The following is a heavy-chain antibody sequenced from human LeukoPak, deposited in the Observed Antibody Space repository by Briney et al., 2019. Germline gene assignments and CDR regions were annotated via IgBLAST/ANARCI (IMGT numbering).Heavy chain of an antibody. CDR3: ARFSPNYYYMDV. J-gene: IGHJ6*03. CDR1: GFTFSSYE. Sequence: GGSLRLSCAASGFTFSSYEMNWVRQPPGKGLEWVSFISSRGSTIYYADSVRGRFTISRDNAKNSLYLQMNSLRAEDTAVYFCARFSPNYYYMDVWGKGTTVTVSS. CDR2: ISSRGSTI. V-gene: IGHV3-48*03.